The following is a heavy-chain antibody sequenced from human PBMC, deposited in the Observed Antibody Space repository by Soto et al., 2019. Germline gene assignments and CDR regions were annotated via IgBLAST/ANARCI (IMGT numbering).Heavy chain of an antibody. Sequence: XXTLSLPFAVYGGSFSGYYWSWIRQPPGKGLEWIGEINHSGSTNYNPSLKSRVTISVDTSKNQFSLKLRSVTAADTAVYYCARSRRNRSFDYWGQGTLVTVSS. J-gene: IGHJ4*02. CDR1: GGSFSGYY. CDR2: INHSGST. V-gene: IGHV4-34*01. CDR3: ARSRRNRSFDY. D-gene: IGHD4-4*01.